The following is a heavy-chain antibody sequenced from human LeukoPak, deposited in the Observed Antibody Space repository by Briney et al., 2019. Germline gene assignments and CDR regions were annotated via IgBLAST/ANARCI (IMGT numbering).Heavy chain of an antibody. CDR2: IYSGGST. V-gene: IGHV3-53*01. CDR1: GFTFSSYA. Sequence: GGSLRLSCAASGFTFSSYAMSWVRQAPGKGLEWVSVIYSGGSTYYADSVKGRFTIPRDNSKNTLYLQMNSLRAEDTAVYYCAGGRGSLSVNIWGQGTMVTVSS. D-gene: IGHD3-16*01. CDR3: AGGRGSLSVNI. J-gene: IGHJ3*02.